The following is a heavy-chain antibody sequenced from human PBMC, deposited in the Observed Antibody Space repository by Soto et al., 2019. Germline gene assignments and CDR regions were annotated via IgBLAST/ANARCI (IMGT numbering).Heavy chain of an antibody. CDR2: INHSGGT. D-gene: IGHD3-22*01. CDR1: GGSFSAYY. Sequence: SETLSLTCAVYGGSFSAYYWSWIRQPPGKGLEWIGEINHSGGTSYNPSLKSRVTISVDTSKSQFSLKLTSVTAADRAVYYCARGSVDTGDSSGFYEYWAQGTPVTVSS. CDR3: ARGSVDTGDSSGFYEY. J-gene: IGHJ4*02. V-gene: IGHV4-34*01.